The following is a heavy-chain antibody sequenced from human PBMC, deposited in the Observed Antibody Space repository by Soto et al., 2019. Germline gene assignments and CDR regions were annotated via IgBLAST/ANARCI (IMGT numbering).Heavy chain of an antibody. Sequence: ASVKVSCKASGYTFTSYDINWVRQATGQGLEWMGWMNPNSGNTGYAQKFQGRVTMTRNTSISTAYMELSSLRSEDTAVYYCARGPPRSNYYGSGSYPIWFDPWGQGTLVTVSS. J-gene: IGHJ5*02. D-gene: IGHD3-10*01. V-gene: IGHV1-8*01. CDR2: MNPNSGNT. CDR1: GYTFTSYD. CDR3: ARGPPRSNYYGSGSYPIWFDP.